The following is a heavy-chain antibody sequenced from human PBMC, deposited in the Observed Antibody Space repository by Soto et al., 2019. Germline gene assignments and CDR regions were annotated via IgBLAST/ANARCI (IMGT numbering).Heavy chain of an antibody. CDR2: IIPILGIA. J-gene: IGHJ4*02. D-gene: IGHD2-21*02. CDR3: ARDDGLAYCGGDCYS. Sequence: QVQLVQSGAEVKKPGSSVKVSCKASGGTFSSYTISWVRQAPGQGLEWMGRIIPILGIANYAQKFQGRVTITADKSTRTAYMGLSSLRSEGTAVYYCARDDGLAYCGGDCYSWGQGALVTVSS. V-gene: IGHV1-69*02. CDR1: GGTFSSYT.